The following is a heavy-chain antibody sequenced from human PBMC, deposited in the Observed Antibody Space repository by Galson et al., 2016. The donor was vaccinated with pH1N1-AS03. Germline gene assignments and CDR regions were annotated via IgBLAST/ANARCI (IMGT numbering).Heavy chain of an antibody. CDR2: IFYSVTS. CDR3: ARMRVVAASDTSGYYYFDF. CDR1: GGSIRNYY. V-gene: IGHV4-59*08. Sequence: SETLSLTCSVSGGSIRNYYWSWIRQPPGKGLEWIGHIFYSVTSIYNPSLKSRVTILVDTSKNHFSLKLNSVSAADTAVYYCARMRVVAASDTSGYYYFDFWGQGALVTVSS. D-gene: IGHD3-22*01. J-gene: IGHJ4*02.